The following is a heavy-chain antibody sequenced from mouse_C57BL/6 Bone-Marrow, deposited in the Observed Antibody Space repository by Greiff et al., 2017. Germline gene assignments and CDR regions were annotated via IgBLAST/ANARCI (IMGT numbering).Heavy chain of an antibody. D-gene: IGHD1-1*01. CDR3: TLYYGSSYLFGY. CDR1: GFNIKDAY. Sequence: VQLQQSGAELVRPGASVKLSCTASGFNIKDAYMHWVKQRPEQGLDWIGWIDPENGDTEYASKFQGKATITADTSSNTAYLQLSSLTSEDTAVYYCTLYYGSSYLFGYWGQGTTLTVSS. V-gene: IGHV14-4*01. J-gene: IGHJ2*01. CDR2: IDPENGDT.